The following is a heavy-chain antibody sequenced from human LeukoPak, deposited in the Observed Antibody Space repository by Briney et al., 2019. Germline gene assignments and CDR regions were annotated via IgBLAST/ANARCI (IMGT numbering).Heavy chain of an antibody. Sequence: GGSLTLPCVASGFTFSNYWMSWVRQAPGKGLEWVANIQKDGSKKHYVASVEGRFTISRDNAENSLFLQLNSLRVGDTAVYYCVRLWDSSGFFGYWGQGALVTVSS. V-gene: IGHV3-7*01. CDR1: GFTFSNYW. D-gene: IGHD3-22*01. CDR2: IQKDGSKK. J-gene: IGHJ4*02. CDR3: VRLWDSSGFFGY.